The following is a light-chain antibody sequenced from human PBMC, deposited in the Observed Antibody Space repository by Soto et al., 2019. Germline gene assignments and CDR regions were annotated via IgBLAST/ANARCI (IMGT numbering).Light chain of an antibody. J-gene: IGKJ2*01. CDR2: DAS. V-gene: IGKV1-5*01. CDR1: QSINEW. Sequence: DIQMTQSPSTLSASVGDRIVITCRASQSINEWLAWYQQKPGKAPTLLISDASNLESGFPSRFSGSGSGTEFTLTINSLQPDDFATYFCQHYSTYPYTFGQGTKLEMK. CDR3: QHYSTYPYT.